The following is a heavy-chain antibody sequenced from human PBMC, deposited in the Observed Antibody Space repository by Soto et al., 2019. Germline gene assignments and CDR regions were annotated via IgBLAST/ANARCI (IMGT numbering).Heavy chain of an antibody. CDR1: GGSISSGGYS. J-gene: IGHJ2*01. V-gene: IGHV4-30-2*01. Sequence: QLQLQESGSGLVKPSQTLSLTCAVSGGSISSGGYSWRWIRQPPGKGLEWIGYIYHSGRNYYNPSLKSRVTISVDWSKNQFSLTRSSVTAADTAVYYCARVPGLWGRGTLVTVSS. CDR2: IYHSGRN. CDR3: ARVPGL.